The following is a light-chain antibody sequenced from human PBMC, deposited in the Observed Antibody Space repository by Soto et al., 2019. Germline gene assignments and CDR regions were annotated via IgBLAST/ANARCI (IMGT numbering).Light chain of an antibody. Sequence: DIQMTQSPSTVSASVGDRVTITCRASQSINTWLAWYQQKPGKAPRVLIYDASSLQSGVPSRFSGSGSGTEFTLTISSLEPDDFATYYCQQYDGHFSQGTKLEIK. V-gene: IGKV1-5*01. CDR3: QQYDGH. CDR1: QSINTW. CDR2: DAS. J-gene: IGKJ2*01.